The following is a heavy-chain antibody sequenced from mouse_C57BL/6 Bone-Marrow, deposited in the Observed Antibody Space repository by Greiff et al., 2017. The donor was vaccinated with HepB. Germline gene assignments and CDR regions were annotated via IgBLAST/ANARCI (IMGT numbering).Heavy chain of an antibody. V-gene: IGHV1-50*01. CDR3: ARSYGYYAMDY. J-gene: IGHJ4*01. Sequence: VQLQQSGAELVKPGASVKLSCKASGYTFTSYWMQWVKQRPGQGLEWIGEIDPSDSYTNYNQKFKGKATLTVDTSSSTAYMQLSSLTSEDSAVYYCARSYGYYAMDYWGQGTSVTVSS. CDR2: IDPSDSYT. D-gene: IGHD1-2*01. CDR1: GYTFTSYW.